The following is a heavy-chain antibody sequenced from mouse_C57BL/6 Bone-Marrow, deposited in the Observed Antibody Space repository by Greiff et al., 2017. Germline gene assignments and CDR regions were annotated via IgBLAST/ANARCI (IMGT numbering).Heavy chain of an antibody. D-gene: IGHD6-1*01. CDR3: ASLALCYFDV. V-gene: IGHV1-81*01. CDR1: GYTFTSYG. CDR2: IYPRSGNT. J-gene: IGHJ1*03. Sequence: QVQLQQSGAELARPGASVKLSCKASGYTFTSYGISWVKQRTGPGLEWIGEIYPRSGNTYYNEKFKGKATLTADKSSSTAYMELRSLTSEDSAVYFCASLALCYFDVWGTGTTVTVSA.